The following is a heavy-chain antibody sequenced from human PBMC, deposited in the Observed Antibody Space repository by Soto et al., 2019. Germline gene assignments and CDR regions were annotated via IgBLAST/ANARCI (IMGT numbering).Heavy chain of an antibody. Sequence: SETLSLTCTVSGGSISSSMYYWGWIRQSPGKGLEWIGSTYYSGTTYCNPSLESRVTISVDTSKNQFDLKLSSVTAADTAVYYCARLSTIFDFWGQGTLVTVSS. D-gene: IGHD1-1*01. CDR3: ARLSTIFDF. J-gene: IGHJ4*02. CDR2: TYYSGTT. V-gene: IGHV4-39*01. CDR1: GGSISSSMYY.